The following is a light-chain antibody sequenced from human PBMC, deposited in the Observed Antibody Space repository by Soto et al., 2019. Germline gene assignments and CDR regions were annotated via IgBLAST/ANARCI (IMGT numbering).Light chain of an antibody. V-gene: IGLV2-14*01. J-gene: IGLJ3*02. CDR3: SSYTSSSTWV. CDR2: EVS. Sequence: QSALTQPASVSGSPGQSITISCTGTSSDVGGYNYVSWYQQHPGKAPKLMLFEVSNRPSGVSDRFSGSKSDNTASLTISGLQAEDEADYYCSSYTSSSTWVFGGGTKLTVL. CDR1: SSDVGGYNY.